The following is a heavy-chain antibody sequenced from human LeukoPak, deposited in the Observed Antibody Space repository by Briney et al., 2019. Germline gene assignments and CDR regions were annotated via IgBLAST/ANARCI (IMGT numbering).Heavy chain of an antibody. J-gene: IGHJ6*03. CDR2: ISSSGSYK. D-gene: IGHD6-13*01. Sequence: GGSLRLSCAASGFTFSSYSMNWVRQAPGKGLEWVSSISSSGSYKYYADSVKGRFTISRDNAKNSLYLQMTSLRAEDTAVYYCARDRKQQHTNHYYYYYYMDVWGKGTTVTVSS. CDR3: ARDRKQQHTNHYYYYYYMDV. CDR1: GFTFSSYS. V-gene: IGHV3-21*01.